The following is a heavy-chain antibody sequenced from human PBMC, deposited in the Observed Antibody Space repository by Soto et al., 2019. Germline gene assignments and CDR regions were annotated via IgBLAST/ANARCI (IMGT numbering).Heavy chain of an antibody. V-gene: IGHV4-59*01. CDR2: IYYSGST. Sequence: QVQLQESGPGLVKPSETLSLTGTVSGGSISSYYWSWIRQPPGKGLEWIGFIYYSGSTNYNPSLKSRVTRSGDTSKNQSSLKLSSVTAADTAVYYCARVGVSYYYDSSGYCTSKPIDYWGQGTLVTASS. D-gene: IGHD3-22*01. CDR3: ARVGVSYYYDSSGYCTSKPIDY. CDR1: GGSISSYY. J-gene: IGHJ4*02.